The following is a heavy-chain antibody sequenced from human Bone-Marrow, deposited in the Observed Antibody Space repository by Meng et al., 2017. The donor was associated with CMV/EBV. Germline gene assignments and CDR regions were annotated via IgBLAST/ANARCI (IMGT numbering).Heavy chain of an antibody. D-gene: IGHD2-2*01. Sequence: GGSLRLSCAASGFSFSDYWMHWVRQAPGKGLPWVSRINNDGSNTSHADSVKGRFTISRDNAKNRLYLEMNSLRAEDTAVYYCVRPYCDSTTCYPDFDYWGQGTLVTVSS. V-gene: IGHV3-74*01. CDR1: GFSFSDYW. J-gene: IGHJ4*02. CDR3: VRPYCDSTTCYPDFDY. CDR2: INNDGSNT.